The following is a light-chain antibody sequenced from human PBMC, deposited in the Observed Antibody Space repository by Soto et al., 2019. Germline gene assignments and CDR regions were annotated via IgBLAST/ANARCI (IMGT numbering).Light chain of an antibody. CDR1: QSISSW. CDR3: QHYNSDTS. CDR2: DAS. Sequence: DIQMTQSPSTLSASVGDRVTITCRASQSISSWLAWYQQKPGKAPTLLIYDASSLESGVPSRFSCSGSGTEFTLTISSLQPDDFATYYCQHYNSDTSFGQGTKVEIK. J-gene: IGKJ1*01. V-gene: IGKV1-5*01.